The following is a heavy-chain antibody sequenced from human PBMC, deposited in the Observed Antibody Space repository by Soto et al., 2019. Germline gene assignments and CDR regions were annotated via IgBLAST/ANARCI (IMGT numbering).Heavy chain of an antibody. CDR2: ISGSGDRT. D-gene: IGHD3-16*02. CDR1: GFTFTTYA. J-gene: IGHJ4*02. V-gene: IGHV3-23*01. Sequence: EVQMLQSGGGLVQPGGSLRLSCAASGFTFTTYAMSWVRQAPGKGLEWVSGISGSGDRTHSADSVKGRFSISRDNSKNTLHLQMNSLRAEDTAVYYCAKASTYEYVWGSFRYYFDHWGQGALLTVSS. CDR3: AKASTYEYVWGSFRYYFDH.